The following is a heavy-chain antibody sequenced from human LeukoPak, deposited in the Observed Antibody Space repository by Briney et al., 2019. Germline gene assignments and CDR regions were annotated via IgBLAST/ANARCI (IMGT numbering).Heavy chain of an antibody. J-gene: IGHJ4*02. CDR1: GFTFSNYA. V-gene: IGHV3-23*01. Sequence: GGSLRLSCAASGFTFSNYAMSWVRQAPGKGLEWVSGISSSGAGTYYADSVKGRFTISRDNSKNTLFLQMNSLRAEDTAVYYCAKSANDYCSSNSCYKFDYWGQGTLVTDSS. CDR2: ISSSGAGT. D-gene: IGHD2-2*02. CDR3: AKSANDYCSSNSCYKFDY.